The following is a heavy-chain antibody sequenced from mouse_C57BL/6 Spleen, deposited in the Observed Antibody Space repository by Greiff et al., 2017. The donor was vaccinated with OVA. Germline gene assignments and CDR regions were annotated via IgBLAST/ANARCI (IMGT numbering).Heavy chain of an antibody. V-gene: IGHV1-52*01. D-gene: IGHD1-1*01. CDR2: IDPSDSEP. CDR3: AREGSTVVATDYAMDY. CDR1: GYTFTSYW. J-gene: IGHJ4*01. Sequence: QVQLQQPGAELVRPGSSVKLSCKASGYTFTSYWMHWVKQRPIQGLEWIGNIDPSDSEPPYNQKFKDKATLTVDKSSSAAYMQHGSLATEDSAIYYGAREGSTVVATDYAMDYWGQGTSVTV.